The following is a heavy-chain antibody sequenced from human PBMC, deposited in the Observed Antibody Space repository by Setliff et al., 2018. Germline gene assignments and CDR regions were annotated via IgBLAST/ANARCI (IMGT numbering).Heavy chain of an antibody. D-gene: IGHD6-6*01. J-gene: IGHJ4*02. Sequence: LRLSCAASGFTFSSYWMSWVRQAPGKGLEWVANIKQDGSEKYYVDSVKGRFTISRDNAKNSLYLQMNSLRAEDTAVYYCARDLEGYSSSSGYFDYWGQGTLVTVSS. V-gene: IGHV3-7*01. CDR1: GFTFSSYW. CDR2: IKQDGSEK. CDR3: ARDLEGYSSSSGYFDY.